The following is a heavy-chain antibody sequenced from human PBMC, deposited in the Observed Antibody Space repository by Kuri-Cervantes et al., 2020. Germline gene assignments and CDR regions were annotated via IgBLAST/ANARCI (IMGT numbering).Heavy chain of an antibody. V-gene: IGHV5-51*01. D-gene: IGHD6-19*01. J-gene: IGHJ4*02. Sequence: GESLKISCKGSGYTFTDYWIAWVRQMPGKGLEWMGILYPGDSDIRYSPSFQGQVTISADKSISTAYLQWSSLKASDTAMYYCARRSSGWYQDYWGQGTLVTVSS. CDR1: GYTFTDYW. CDR3: ARRSSGWYQDY. CDR2: LYPGDSDI.